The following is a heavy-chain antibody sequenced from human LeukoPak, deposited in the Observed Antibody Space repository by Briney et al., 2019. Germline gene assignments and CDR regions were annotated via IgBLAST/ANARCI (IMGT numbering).Heavy chain of an antibody. J-gene: IGHJ4*02. V-gene: IGHV1-2*02. CDR3: ATGLAVSMGNANY. CDR1: GYSFTGYH. D-gene: IGHD5/OR15-5a*01. Sequence: ASVKVSCKASGYSFTGYHMHWVRQAPGQGLEWMGYINPNSGGTNYAQKFQGRVTMTSDTSVSTAYLELSSLRADDTAVYFCATGLAVSMGNANYWGQGTLVTISS. CDR2: INPNSGGT.